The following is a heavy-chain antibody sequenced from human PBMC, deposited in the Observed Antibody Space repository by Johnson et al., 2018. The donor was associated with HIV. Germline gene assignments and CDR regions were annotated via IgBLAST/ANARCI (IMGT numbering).Heavy chain of an antibody. D-gene: IGHD5/OR15-5a*01. Sequence: EVQLVESGGGLVQPGGSLRLSCAASGFTVSSNYMSWVRQAPGKGLEWVSVISGSGGSTYYADSVKGRFTISRDNSKNTLYRQMNSLRAEVTPVYSRAKVNEYSVKGNYVDYDAIGIWGQGTEETASS. CDR1: GFTVSSNY. CDR2: ISGSGGST. J-gene: IGHJ3*02. V-gene: IGHV3-23*04. CDR3: AKVNEYSVKGNYVDYDAIGI.